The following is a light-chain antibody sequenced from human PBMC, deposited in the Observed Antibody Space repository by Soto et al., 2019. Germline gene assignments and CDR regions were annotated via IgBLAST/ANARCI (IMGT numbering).Light chain of an antibody. CDR1: TGAVTNGHY. CDR3: LLSYNGPYV. CDR2: DTT. J-gene: IGLJ1*01. V-gene: IGLV7-46*01. Sequence: QAVVTQEPSLTVSPGGTVTLTCGSSTGAVTNGHYPYWFQQKPGQAPRTLIYDTTNRHSWTPARFSGSLLGGKAALTLSGAQPEDEDEYYCLLSYNGPYVFGTGTKVTAL.